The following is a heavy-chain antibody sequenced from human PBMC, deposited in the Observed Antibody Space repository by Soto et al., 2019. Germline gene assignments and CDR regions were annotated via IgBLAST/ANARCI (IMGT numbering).Heavy chain of an antibody. V-gene: IGHV1-3*01. J-gene: IGHJ4*02. Sequence: QVQLVQSGAEVKKPGASVKVSCKASGYTFTSYPIHWVRQAPGQGLEWMGWINAATGNSNYSRKFKSRVTITRETSASTVYMEVRSLRAEDTALYFCARVWQWLVRDYWGQGTPVTVSS. CDR1: GYTFTSYP. CDR3: ARVWQWLVRDY. D-gene: IGHD6-19*01. CDR2: INAATGNS.